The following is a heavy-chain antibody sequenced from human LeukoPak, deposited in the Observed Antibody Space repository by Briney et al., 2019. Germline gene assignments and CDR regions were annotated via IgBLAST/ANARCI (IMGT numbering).Heavy chain of an antibody. J-gene: IGHJ4*02. V-gene: IGHV4-61*05. Sequence: SQTLSLTCTVSGGSISSNRYYWSWIRQPPGKGLEWIGYIYYSGSTNYNPSLKSRVTISVDTSKNQFSLKLSSVTAADTAVYYCARHLGGYYFDYWGQGTLVTVSS. CDR1: GGSISSNRYY. CDR2: IYYSGST. CDR3: ARHLGGYYFDY. D-gene: IGHD7-27*01.